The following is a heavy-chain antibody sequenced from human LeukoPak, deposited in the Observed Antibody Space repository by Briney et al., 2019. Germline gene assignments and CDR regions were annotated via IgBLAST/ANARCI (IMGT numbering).Heavy chain of an antibody. CDR3: AKSQDLYDYGGNPSPFDY. J-gene: IGHJ4*02. D-gene: IGHD4-23*01. CDR1: GFIFSGYS. Sequence: GGSLRLSCAASGFIFSGYSMNWVRQAPGKGLEWVSSISSSSSSIYYADSVKGRFTISRDNTKKSLYLQMNSLRAEDTAVYYCAKSQDLYDYGGNPSPFDYWGQGTLVTVSS. CDR2: ISSSSSSI. V-gene: IGHV3-21*01.